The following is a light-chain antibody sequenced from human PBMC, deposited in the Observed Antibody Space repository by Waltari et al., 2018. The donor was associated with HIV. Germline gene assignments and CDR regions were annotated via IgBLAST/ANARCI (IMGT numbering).Light chain of an antibody. CDR2: EDN. J-gene: IGLJ3*02. Sequence: NFMLTQPHSVSESPGKTVTISCTRSSGSITSNYVQWYQQRPRSSPTTGIYEDNQRPSWVPDRFSGSRDSSSNSASLTISGLKTEDEADYYCQSSDSSNWVFGGGTKLTVL. CDR1: SGSITSNY. V-gene: IGLV6-57*01. CDR3: QSSDSSNWV.